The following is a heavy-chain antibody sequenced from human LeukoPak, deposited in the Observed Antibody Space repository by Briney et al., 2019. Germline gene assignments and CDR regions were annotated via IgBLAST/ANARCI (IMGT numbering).Heavy chain of an antibody. V-gene: IGHV1-46*01. CDR2: INPSGGST. CDR1: GYTFINYY. J-gene: IGHJ5*02. Sequence: ASVKVSCKASGYTFINYYIHWVRQAPGQGLEWMGIINPSGGSTTYPQKFQGRVTMTRDMSTSTVYMDLSSLRSEDTAVYYCARDNSVGDIAWWFDPWGQGTLVTVSS. D-gene: IGHD3-16*02. CDR3: ARDNSVGDIAWWFDP.